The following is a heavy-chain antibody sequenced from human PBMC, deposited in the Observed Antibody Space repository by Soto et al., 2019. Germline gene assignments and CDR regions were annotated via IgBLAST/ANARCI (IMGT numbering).Heavy chain of an antibody. CDR2: IYYSGST. D-gene: IGHD6-19*01. CDR1: GGSISSGGYY. J-gene: IGHJ3*02. Sequence: QVQLQESGPGLVKPSQTLSLTCTVSGGSISSGGYYWSWIRQPPGKGLEWIGYIYYSGSTYYNPSLKSRVTISVDTSKNQFSLKLSSVTAADTAVYYCEGIAVAGAVNDALDIWGQGTMVTVSS. CDR3: EGIAVAGAVNDALDI. V-gene: IGHV4-31*03.